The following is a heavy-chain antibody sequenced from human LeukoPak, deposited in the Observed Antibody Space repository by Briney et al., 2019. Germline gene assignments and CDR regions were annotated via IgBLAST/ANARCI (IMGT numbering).Heavy chain of an antibody. D-gene: IGHD2-21*02. V-gene: IGHV3-23*01. CDR3: ATDRYGDHVGYYYYYMDV. CDR2: ITRSGGST. J-gene: IGHJ6*03. Sequence: GGSLRLSCAASGFTFSSYDMSWVRQAPGKGLEWVSAITRSGGSTYYADSVRGRFTISIDNSKNTLYLQMNSLRAEDTAVYYCATDRYGDHVGYYYYYMDVWGKGTTVTISS. CDR1: GFTFSSYD.